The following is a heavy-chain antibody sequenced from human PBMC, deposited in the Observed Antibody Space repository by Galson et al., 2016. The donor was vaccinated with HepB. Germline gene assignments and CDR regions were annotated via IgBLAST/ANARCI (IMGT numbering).Heavy chain of an antibody. V-gene: IGHV5-10-1*01. CDR2: IDPSDSYT. J-gene: IGHJ6*02. D-gene: IGHD2-15*01. CDR3: ARQGSSAGELYYYDGMAV. Sequence: QSGAEVKKPGESLRISCKDSGYSFSTYWIIWVRQMPGKGLEWMWRIDPSDSYTNYSPSFQGHVTISADKSISTAYLQWSSLKASDTGLYYCARQGSSAGELYYYDGMAVWGQGTTFTVSS. CDR1: GYSFSTYW.